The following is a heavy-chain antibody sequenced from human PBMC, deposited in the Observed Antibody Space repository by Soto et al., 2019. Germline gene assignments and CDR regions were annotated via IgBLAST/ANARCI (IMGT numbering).Heavy chain of an antibody. J-gene: IGHJ4*02. CDR2: IDGDT. CDR1: GFTVSSNY. Sequence: PGGSLRLSCAASGFTVSSNYMSWVRQAPGKGLEWVSTIDGDTYYADSVKGRFTISRDNSKNTLYLQMNSLRAEDTAVYYCAKEGDASICFPYWAQGTLVPVSS. CDR3: AKEGDASICFPY. V-gene: IGHV3-53*01. D-gene: IGHD3-16*01.